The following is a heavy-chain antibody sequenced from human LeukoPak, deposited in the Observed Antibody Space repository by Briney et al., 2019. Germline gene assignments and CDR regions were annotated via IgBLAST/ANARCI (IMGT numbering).Heavy chain of an antibody. D-gene: IGHD6-19*01. CDR1: GGTFSSYA. CDR3: ARIVRGSSGWYEGVDAFDI. Sequence: SVKVSCKASGGTFSSYAISWVRQAPGQGLEWMGRIIPIFGTANYAQKFQGRVTITTDESTSTDYMELSSLRSEDTAVYYCARIVRGSSGWYEGVDAFDIWGQGTMVTVSS. V-gene: IGHV1-69*05. J-gene: IGHJ3*02. CDR2: IIPIFGTA.